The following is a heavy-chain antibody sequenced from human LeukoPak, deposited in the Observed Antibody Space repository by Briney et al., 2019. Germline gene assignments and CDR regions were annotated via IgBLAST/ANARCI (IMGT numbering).Heavy chain of an antibody. J-gene: IGHJ6*02. CDR3: ASTETYYYGMDV. V-gene: IGHV4-59*08. Sequence: SETLSLTCTVSGGSISSYYWSWIRQPPGKGLEWMGYIYYSGSTNYNPSLKSRVTISVDTSKNQFSLKLSSVTAADTAVYYCASTETYYYGMDVWGQGTTVTVSS. D-gene: IGHD2-8*02. CDR2: IYYSGST. CDR1: GGSISSYY.